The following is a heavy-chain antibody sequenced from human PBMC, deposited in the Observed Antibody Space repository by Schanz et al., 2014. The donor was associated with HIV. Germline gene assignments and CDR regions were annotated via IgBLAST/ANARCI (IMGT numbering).Heavy chain of an antibody. J-gene: IGHJ6*02. V-gene: IGHV3-21*02. CDR2: ISSSGRYI. Sequence: EVQLVESGGGVVRPGGSLKLSCAASGFTFSSYAMTWVRQAPGKGLEWIASISSSGRYIFYADSVKGRFTISRDNSKKTLYLQMNSLRAEDTAVYYCARGEAITYYYHYYGMDVWGQGTTVTVSS. D-gene: IGHD1-20*01. CDR3: ARGEAITYYYHYYGMDV. CDR1: GFTFSSYA.